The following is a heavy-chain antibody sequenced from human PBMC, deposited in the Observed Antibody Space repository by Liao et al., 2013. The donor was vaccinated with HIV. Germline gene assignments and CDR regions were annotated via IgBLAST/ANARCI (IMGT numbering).Heavy chain of an antibody. CDR2: IYTSGST. Sequence: QVHLQQWGAGLLKPSETLSLTCTVSGGSISSYYWSWIRQPAGTGLEWIGRIYTSGSTNYNPSLKSRVTMSVDTSKNQFSLKLSSVTAADTAVYYCARVDQYYDFWSGYENWFDPWGQGTLVTVSS. J-gene: IGHJ5*02. V-gene: IGHV4-59*10. D-gene: IGHD3-3*01. CDR1: GGSISSYY. CDR3: ARVDQYYDFWSGYENWFDP.